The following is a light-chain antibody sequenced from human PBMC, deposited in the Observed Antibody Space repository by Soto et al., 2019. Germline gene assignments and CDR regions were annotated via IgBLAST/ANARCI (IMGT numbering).Light chain of an antibody. CDR1: QGISKW. Sequence: DIQMTQSPSTLSASVGDRVTITCRASQGISKWLAWYQQKPGKAPKLLIYGASSLENGVPSRFSGSGSGTEFTLTISSLQPDDFETYFCQQYNSYDMWSFGQGTKVDLK. J-gene: IGKJ1*01. CDR2: GAS. V-gene: IGKV1-5*01. CDR3: QQYNSYDMWS.